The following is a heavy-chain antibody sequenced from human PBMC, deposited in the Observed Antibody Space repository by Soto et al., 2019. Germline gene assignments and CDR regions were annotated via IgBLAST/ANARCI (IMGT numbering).Heavy chain of an antibody. Sequence: GPLTLFCGASGFIFKIYWISCVRQAPGKGLEWVANIKKDGSEKYFVDSVKGRVTISRDNAKNSLYLQISSLRAEDTAVYYCARGLNFDYWGQGILVTVSS. V-gene: IGHV3-7*03. CDR3: ARGLNFDY. CDR1: GFIFKIYW. J-gene: IGHJ4*02. CDR2: IKKDGSEK.